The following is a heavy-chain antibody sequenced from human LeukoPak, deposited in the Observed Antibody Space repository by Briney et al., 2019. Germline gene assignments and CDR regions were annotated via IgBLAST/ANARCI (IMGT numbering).Heavy chain of an antibody. CDR3: AKDLLGWFGELYYFDY. CDR2: ISGSGGST. D-gene: IGHD3-10*01. J-gene: IGHJ4*02. CDR1: GFTFSSYA. V-gene: IGHV3-23*01. Sequence: GGSLRLFCAASGFTFSSYAMSWVRQAPGKGLEWVSAISGSGGSTYYADSVKGRFTISRDNSKNTLYLQMNSLRAEDTAVYYCAKDLLGWFGELYYFDYWGQGTLVTVSS.